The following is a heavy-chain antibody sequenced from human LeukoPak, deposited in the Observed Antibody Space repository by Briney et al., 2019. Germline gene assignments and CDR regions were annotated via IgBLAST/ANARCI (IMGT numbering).Heavy chain of an antibody. D-gene: IGHD1-26*01. J-gene: IGHJ3*02. Sequence: GASVKVSCKVSGYTLTELSMHWVRQAPGKGLEWMGGFDPEDGETIYAQKYQGRVTMTEDRSTHTAYMELSSLRSEDTAVYYCTIGVMVGTVASYAFDIWGQGTMVTVSS. CDR1: GYTLTELS. CDR3: TIGVMVGTVASYAFDI. V-gene: IGHV1-24*01. CDR2: FDPEDGET.